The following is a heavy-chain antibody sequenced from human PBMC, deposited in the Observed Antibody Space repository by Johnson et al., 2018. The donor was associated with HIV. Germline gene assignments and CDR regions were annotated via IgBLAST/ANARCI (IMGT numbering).Heavy chain of an antibody. Sequence: VQLMESGGGVVQPGKSLRLSCAASGFTFSSYGMHWVRQAPGKGLEWVSAIWYDGSKKYYADSVMGRFTISRDNSKNTLYLQMNSLRAEDTAVYYCARDRGYYNFWSGYVDAFDIWGQGTMVTVSS. D-gene: IGHD3-3*01. J-gene: IGHJ3*02. CDR1: GFTFSSYG. V-gene: IGHV3-33*01. CDR2: IWYDGSKK. CDR3: ARDRGYYNFWSGYVDAFDI.